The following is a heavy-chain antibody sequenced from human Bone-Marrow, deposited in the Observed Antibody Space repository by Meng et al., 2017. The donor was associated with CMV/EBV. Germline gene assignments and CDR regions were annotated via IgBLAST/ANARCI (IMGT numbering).Heavy chain of an antibody. CDR2: ISSSSSTI. V-gene: IGHV3-48*04. Sequence: GESLKISCAASGFTFSSYSMNRVRQAPGKGLEWVSYISSSSSTIYYADSVKGRFTISRDNAKNSLYLQMNSLRAEDTAVYYCARDPAGTYYDFWSGYYGMDVWGQGTTVTVSS. D-gene: IGHD3-3*01. CDR1: GFTFSSYS. J-gene: IGHJ6*02. CDR3: ARDPAGTYYDFWSGYYGMDV.